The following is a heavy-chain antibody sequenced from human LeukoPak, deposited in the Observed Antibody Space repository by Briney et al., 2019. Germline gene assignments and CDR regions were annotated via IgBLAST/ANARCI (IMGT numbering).Heavy chain of an antibody. D-gene: IGHD3-22*01. CDR3: AQTGDYYDSSGYPLRHNFDY. V-gene: IGHV4-39*01. CDR2: IYYSGST. CDR1: GGSISSSSYY. Sequence: PSETLSLTCTVSGGSISSSSYYWGWIRQPPGKGLEWIGSIYYSGSTYYNPSLKSRVTISVDTSKNQFSLKLSSVTAADTAVYYCAQTGDYYDSSGYPLRHNFDYWGQGTLVTVSS. J-gene: IGHJ4*02.